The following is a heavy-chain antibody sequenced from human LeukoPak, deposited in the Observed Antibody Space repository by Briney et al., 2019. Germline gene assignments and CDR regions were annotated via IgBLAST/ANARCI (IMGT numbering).Heavy chain of an antibody. J-gene: IGHJ3*02. CDR3: ARDPYYYNSSFGAFDI. Sequence: GGSLRLSCTASGFTFGDYAMSWVRQAPGKGLEWVGFIRSKPYGGTTEYAASVKGRFTISRDNAKNSLYLQMNSLRAEDTAVYYCARDPYYYNSSFGAFDIWGQGTLVTVSS. CDR1: GFTFGDYA. CDR2: IRSKPYGGTT. D-gene: IGHD3-22*01. V-gene: IGHV3-49*04.